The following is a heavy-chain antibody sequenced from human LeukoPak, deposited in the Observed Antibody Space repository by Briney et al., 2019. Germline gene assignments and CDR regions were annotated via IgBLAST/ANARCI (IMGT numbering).Heavy chain of an antibody. J-gene: IGHJ6*03. CDR2: IRYDGSIK. D-gene: IGHD6-19*01. CDR1: GFTFSTYG. CDR3: AKDARRVRGMEVVFGRGRGYMDV. Sequence: GGSLRLSCAASGFTFSTYGMHWVRQAPGKGLEWVAFIRYDGSIKYYADSVKGRFTISRDNSKNTLYLQMSSLRAEDTAVYYCAKDARRVRGMEVVFGRGRGYMDVWGKGTTVTISS. V-gene: IGHV3-30*02.